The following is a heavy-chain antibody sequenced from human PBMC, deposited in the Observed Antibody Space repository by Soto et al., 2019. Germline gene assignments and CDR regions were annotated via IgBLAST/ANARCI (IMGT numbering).Heavy chain of an antibody. CDR2: INPNSGGT. D-gene: IGHD6-19*01. CDR3: ARDSDLQWLALPSGMDV. CDR1: GYTFTVYY. Sequence: ASVKVSCKASGYTFTVYYMLWVRQAPGQGLEWMGWINPNSGGTNYAQKFQGWVTMTRDTSISTAYMELSRLRSDDTAVYYCARDSDLQWLALPSGMDVWGQGTTVTVSS. J-gene: IGHJ6*02. V-gene: IGHV1-2*04.